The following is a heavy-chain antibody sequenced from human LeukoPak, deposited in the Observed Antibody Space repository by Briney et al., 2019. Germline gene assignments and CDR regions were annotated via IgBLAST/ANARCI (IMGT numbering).Heavy chain of an antibody. J-gene: IGHJ4*02. CDR2: IKQDGSEE. Sequence: GGSLRLSCVASGFTFTNYWMRWVRQVPGKGLEWVANIKQDGSEELYADSVRGRYTISRDNAKNSLYLQMNSPRAEDTAVYHCARGYSYGLAPFDYWGQGTLVSVSS. D-gene: IGHD5-18*01. V-gene: IGHV3-7*01. CDR1: GFTFTNYW. CDR3: ARGYSYGLAPFDY.